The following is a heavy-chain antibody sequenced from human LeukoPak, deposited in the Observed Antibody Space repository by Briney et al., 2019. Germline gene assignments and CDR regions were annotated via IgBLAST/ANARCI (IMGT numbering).Heavy chain of an antibody. D-gene: IGHD6-13*01. J-gene: IGHJ6*03. CDR2: ISWNSGSI. Sequence: PGGSLRLSCAVCGLTFDDYAMHWVRQAPGKGLEWVSGISWNSGSIGYADSVKGRFTISRDNAKNSLYLQMNSLRAEDMALYYCAKDIGYSSSSGYMDVWGKGTTVTVSS. V-gene: IGHV3-9*03. CDR3: AKDIGYSSSSGYMDV. CDR1: GLTFDDYA.